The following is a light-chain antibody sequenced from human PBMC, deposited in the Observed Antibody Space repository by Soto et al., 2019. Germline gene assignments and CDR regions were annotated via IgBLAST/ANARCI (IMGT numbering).Light chain of an antibody. CDR2: DAS. J-gene: IGKJ3*01. Sequence: AIQLTQSPSSLSASVGDRVTITCRASQGISSALAWYQQKPGKAPKLLIYDASSLESGVPSRFSGSGSGTDFTLTISSLPPEDFATYYCQQFNSDPATFGPGNKVDIK. CDR3: QQFNSDPAT. V-gene: IGKV1-13*02. CDR1: QGISSA.